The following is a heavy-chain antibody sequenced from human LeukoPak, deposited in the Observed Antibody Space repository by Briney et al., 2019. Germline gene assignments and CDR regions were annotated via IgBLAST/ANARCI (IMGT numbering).Heavy chain of an antibody. D-gene: IGHD5-24*01. Sequence: GGSLRLSCAASGFTFDDYGMSWVRQAPGKGLEWVSGINWNGGSTGYADSVKGRFTISRDNAKNSLYLQMNSLRAEDTAVYYCARTEMILTKRTYYYYMDVWGKGTTVTVSS. CDR2: INWNGGST. CDR3: ARTEMILTKRTYYYYMDV. J-gene: IGHJ6*03. CDR1: GFTFDDYG. V-gene: IGHV3-20*04.